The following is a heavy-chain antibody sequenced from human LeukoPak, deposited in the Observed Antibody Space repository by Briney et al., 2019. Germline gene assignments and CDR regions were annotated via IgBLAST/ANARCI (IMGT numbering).Heavy chain of an antibody. D-gene: IGHD2-15*01. J-gene: IGHJ4*02. V-gene: IGHV1-18*01. CDR2: ISVYNGNT. CDR3: ARGSRLLGSSTEYYFDN. Sequence: GASVKVSCKAYGYTFTSYGISWVRQAPGQGLEWMGWISVYNGNTNYAQKVQGRVTMTTDTSTSTAYMELRSLRSDDTAVYYCARGSRLLGSSTEYYFDNWGQGTLVTVSS. CDR1: GYTFTSYG.